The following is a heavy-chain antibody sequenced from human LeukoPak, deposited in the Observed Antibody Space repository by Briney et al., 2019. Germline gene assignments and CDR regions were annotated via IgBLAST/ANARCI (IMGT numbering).Heavy chain of an antibody. CDR1: GFTFYDYA. D-gene: IGHD2-15*01. Sequence: GGSLRLSCAASGFTFYDYAMHSVRQAPAKGLEWVSLINGDGGSTYYADSVKGRFSISRYNSKNSLYMQMNSLRSEDTAVYSCATKGGSCFWAFDIWGPGTMVTASS. CDR3: ATKGGSCFWAFDI. V-gene: IGHV3-43*02. CDR2: INGDGGST. J-gene: IGHJ3*02.